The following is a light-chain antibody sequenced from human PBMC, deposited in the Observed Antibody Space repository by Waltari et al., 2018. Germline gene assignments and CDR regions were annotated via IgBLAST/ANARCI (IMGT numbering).Light chain of an antibody. CDR2: ELS. Sequence: QSGLTQPPSASGSPGQSVTISCTGSSSDVGASNYVTWYPQHPGKAPKLIISELSKRPPGAPALFSGSKSGNTASLTVSRLQAEDDAEYHCSAYGGRDNPWVFGGGTKLTVL. V-gene: IGLV2-8*01. J-gene: IGLJ3*02. CDR1: SSDVGASNY. CDR3: SAYGGRDNPWV.